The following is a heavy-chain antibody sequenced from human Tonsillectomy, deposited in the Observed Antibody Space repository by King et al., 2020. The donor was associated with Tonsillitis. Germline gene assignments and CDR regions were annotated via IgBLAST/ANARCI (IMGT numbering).Heavy chain of an antibody. Sequence: VQLVESGGVVVQPGGSLRLSCAASGFTFDDYTMHWVRQAPGKGLEWVSLISWDGGSTYYANSVKGRFTISRDNSKNSLYLQMNSLRTEDTALYYCAKGGDSNYYYGMDVRGQGTTVTVSS. CDR2: ISWDGGST. J-gene: IGHJ6*02. V-gene: IGHV3-43*01. D-gene: IGHD2-21*02. CDR1: GFTFDDYT. CDR3: AKGGDSNYYYGMDV.